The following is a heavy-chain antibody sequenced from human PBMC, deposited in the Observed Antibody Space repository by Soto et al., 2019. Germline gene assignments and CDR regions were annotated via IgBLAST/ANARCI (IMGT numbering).Heavy chain of an antibody. J-gene: IGHJ4*02. CDR3: AKGWSDYFDP. D-gene: IGHD3-3*01. Sequence: EVQLLESGGGLVQPGGSLRLSCAASGFTFSTYAMSWVRQAPGKGLEWVSAVSGSGGSAYSADSVKGRFTISRDNSKNTLYLQMSSLRAEDTALYYCAKGWSDYFDPWGQGTLVTVSS. V-gene: IGHV3-23*01. CDR2: VSGSGGSA. CDR1: GFTFSTYA.